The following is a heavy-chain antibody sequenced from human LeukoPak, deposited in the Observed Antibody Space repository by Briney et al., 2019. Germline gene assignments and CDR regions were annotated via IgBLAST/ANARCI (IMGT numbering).Heavy chain of an antibody. CDR2: IDPKNGNR. V-gene: IGHV1-8*01. J-gene: IGHJ5*02. CDR3: ARSHTQKEFCGGGRCYPTVWWFDP. D-gene: IGHD2-15*01. CDR1: GYTFTNND. Sequence: ASVKVSCKASGYTFTNNDINWVRQAPGQGLEWMAWIDPKNGNRGYAQNFQGRDTMTTDISINTAYLELSSLRSEDTAVYYCARSHTQKEFCGGGRCYPTVWWFDPWGQGTLVTVSS.